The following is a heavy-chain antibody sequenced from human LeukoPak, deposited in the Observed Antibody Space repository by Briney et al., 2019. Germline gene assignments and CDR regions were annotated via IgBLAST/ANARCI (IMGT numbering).Heavy chain of an antibody. Sequence: GGSLRLSCAASGFSVSSYDMHWVRQAPGKGLEWVSGIGTAGDTYFPGSVKGRFTISRENAKNSLFLQMNSLRAEDTAVYYCARDIHGMDVWGQGTTATVSS. CDR1: GFSVSSYD. CDR2: IGTAGDT. V-gene: IGHV3-13*01. J-gene: IGHJ6*02. CDR3: ARDIHGMDV.